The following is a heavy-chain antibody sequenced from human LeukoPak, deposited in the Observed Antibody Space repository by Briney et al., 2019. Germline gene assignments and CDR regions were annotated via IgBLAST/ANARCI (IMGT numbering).Heavy chain of an antibody. CDR1: GYSISSGYY. V-gene: IGHV4-38-2*02. CDR3: ARSQMGVGDAFDI. Sequence: SETLSLTCTVSGYSISSGYYWGWIRQPPGKGLEWIGSIYHSGSTYYNPSLKSRVTISVDTSKNQFSLKLSSVTAADTAVYYCARSQMGVGDAFDIWGQGTTVTVSS. CDR2: IYHSGST. D-gene: IGHD3-16*01. J-gene: IGHJ3*02.